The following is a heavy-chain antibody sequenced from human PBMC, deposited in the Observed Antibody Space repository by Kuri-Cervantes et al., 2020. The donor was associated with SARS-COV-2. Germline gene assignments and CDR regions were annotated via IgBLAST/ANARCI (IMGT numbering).Heavy chain of an antibody. D-gene: IGHD2-2*03. CDR3: AKEGLGHCSTTSCYPDS. CDR2: ISSSSSYI. V-gene: IGHV3-11*06. CDR1: GFTFSDYY. J-gene: IGHJ5*01. Sequence: GESLKISCAASGFTFSDYYMSWIRQAPGKGLEWVSSISSSSSYIYYADSVKGRFTISRDNAKNSLYLQMNSLTADDTAVYYCAKEGLGHCSTTSCYPDSWGQGTLVTVSS.